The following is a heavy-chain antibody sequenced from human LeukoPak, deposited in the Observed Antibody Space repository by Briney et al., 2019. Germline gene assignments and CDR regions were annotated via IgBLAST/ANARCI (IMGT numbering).Heavy chain of an antibody. CDR1: GFTVSSNY. D-gene: IGHD3-3*01. J-gene: IGHJ4*02. CDR2: IYTGGST. CDR3: AKAELGVDTFFDY. Sequence: GGSLRLSCAASGFTVSSNYMSWVRQAPGKGLEWVSVIYTGGSTYYADSVKGRFTISRDISKRTLFLQMNSLRAEDTAFYYCAKAELGVDTFFDYWGQGTLVTVSS. V-gene: IGHV3-66*01.